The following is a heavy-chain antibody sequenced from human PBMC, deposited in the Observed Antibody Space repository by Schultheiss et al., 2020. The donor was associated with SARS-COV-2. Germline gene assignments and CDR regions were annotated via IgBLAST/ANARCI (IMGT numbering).Heavy chain of an antibody. J-gene: IGHJ2*01. CDR2: VSYDGSNK. Sequence: GGSLRLSCAASGFTFSSYAMSWVRQAPGKGLEWVAVVSYDGSNKYYADSVKGRFTISREDVKNSLFLQMDSLRVEDTAVYYCARELGMSGFWYFDLWGRGTLVTVSS. V-gene: IGHV3-30*03. CDR3: ARELGMSGFWYFDL. D-gene: IGHD3-16*01. CDR1: GFTFSSYA.